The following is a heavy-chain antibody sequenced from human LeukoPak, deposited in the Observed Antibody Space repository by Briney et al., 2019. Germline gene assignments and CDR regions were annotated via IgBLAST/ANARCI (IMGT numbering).Heavy chain of an antibody. CDR3: ARTQYSSGWYSFQH. J-gene: IGHJ1*01. Sequence: TPSETLSLTCTVSGGSISSYYWSWIRQPPGKGLEWIGYIYYSESTNYNPSLKSRVTISVDTSKNQFSLKLSSVTAADTAVYYCARTQYSSGWYSFQHWGQGTLVTVSS. CDR1: GGSISSYY. D-gene: IGHD6-19*01. CDR2: IYYSEST. V-gene: IGHV4-59*08.